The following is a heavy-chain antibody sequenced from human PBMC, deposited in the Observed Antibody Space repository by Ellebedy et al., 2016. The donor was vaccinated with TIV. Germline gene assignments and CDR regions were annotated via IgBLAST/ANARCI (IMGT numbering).Heavy chain of an antibody. V-gene: IGHV3-23*01. J-gene: IGHJ4*02. CDR2: ISGTGATT. D-gene: IGHD4-17*01. CDR3: AKDIDYGDYPVSVDY. Sequence: GGSLRLXCAASRFPFRSYAMSWVRQAPGKGLEWVSSISGTGATTYYADSVKGRFTISRDNSKNTLYLQMNSLRAEDTAVYYCAKDIDYGDYPVSVDYWGQGTLVTVSS. CDR1: RFPFRSYA.